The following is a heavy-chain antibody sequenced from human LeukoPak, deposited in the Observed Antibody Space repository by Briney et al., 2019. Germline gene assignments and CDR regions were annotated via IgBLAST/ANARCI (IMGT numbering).Heavy chain of an antibody. CDR1: GLTFSGYA. D-gene: IGHD1-14*01. Sequence: GGSLRLSCAASGLTFSGYAMSWVRQAPGKGLEWVSSISDSGGSTYYADSVKGRFTISRDNSKNTLYLQMNSLRAEDTAVYYCAKEPGPLTRTFDYWGQGTLVTVSS. CDR2: ISDSGGST. CDR3: AKEPGPLTRTFDY. V-gene: IGHV3-23*01. J-gene: IGHJ4*02.